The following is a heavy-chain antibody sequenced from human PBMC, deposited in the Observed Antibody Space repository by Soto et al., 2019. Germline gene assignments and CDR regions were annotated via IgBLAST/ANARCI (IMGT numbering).Heavy chain of an antibody. CDR3: AREVGITMVRGVPYYYYGMDV. D-gene: IGHD3-10*01. CDR2: INSDGSST. V-gene: IGHV3-74*01. J-gene: IGHJ6*02. Sequence: GGSLRLSCAASGFTFSSYWMRWVRQAPGKGLVWVSRINSDGSSTSYADSVKGRFTISRDNAKNTLYLQMNSLRAEDTAVYYCAREVGITMVRGVPYYYYGMDVWGQGTTVTVSS. CDR1: GFTFSSYW.